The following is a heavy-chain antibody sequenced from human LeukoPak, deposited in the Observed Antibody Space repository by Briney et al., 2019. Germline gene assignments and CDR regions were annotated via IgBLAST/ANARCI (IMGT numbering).Heavy chain of an antibody. Sequence: GGSLRLSCIDSGSTFSTKWMNWVRQAPGKGLEWVSVIYSGGSTYYADSVTGRFTISRDNSKNTLYLPMNSLRAEDTGVYYCARDSGYSYGSWGQGTLVTVSS. D-gene: IGHD5-18*01. CDR1: GSTFSTKW. V-gene: IGHV3-53*01. J-gene: IGHJ5*02. CDR3: ARDSGYSYGS. CDR2: IYSGGST.